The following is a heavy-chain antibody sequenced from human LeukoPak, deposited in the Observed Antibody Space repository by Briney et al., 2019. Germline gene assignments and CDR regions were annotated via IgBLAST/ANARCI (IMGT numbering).Heavy chain of an antibody. J-gene: IGHJ4*02. Sequence: SETLSLTCTVSGGSISSYYWSWVRQPPGKGLEWIGYIYYSGSTNYNPSLKSRVTISVDTSKNQFSLKLSSVTAAVTAVYYCARRQYHFDYWGQGTLVTVSS. CDR2: IYYSGST. V-gene: IGHV4-59*01. CDR3: ARRQYHFDY. D-gene: IGHD2-2*01. CDR1: GGSISSYY.